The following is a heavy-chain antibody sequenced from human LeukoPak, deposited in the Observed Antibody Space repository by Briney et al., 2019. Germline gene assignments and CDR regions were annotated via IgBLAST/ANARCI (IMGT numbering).Heavy chain of an antibody. V-gene: IGHV3-7*01. J-gene: IGHJ4*02. D-gene: IGHD1-1*01. CDR1: GFTVSSYE. CDR3: ARYRTYFDR. CDR2: INQDGTEK. Sequence: GGSLRLSCAASGFTVSSYEMNWVRQTPGKGLEWVAYINQDGTEKGYVDSVKGRFTISRDNAKNSLYLQMSNMRVEDTAVFYCARYRTYFDRWGQGTLVTVSS.